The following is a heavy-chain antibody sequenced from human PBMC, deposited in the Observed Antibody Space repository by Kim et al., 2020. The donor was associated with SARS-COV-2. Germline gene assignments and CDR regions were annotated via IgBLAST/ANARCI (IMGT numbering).Heavy chain of an antibody. D-gene: IGHD6-13*01. V-gene: IGHV1-69*13. Sequence: SVKVSCKASGGTFSSYAISWVRQAPGQGLEWMGGIIPIFGTANYAQKFQGRVTITADESTSTAYMELSSLRSEDTAVYYCARENEAAIAAAGTTGGFDYWGQGTLVTVSS. J-gene: IGHJ4*02. CDR3: ARENEAAIAAAGTTGGFDY. CDR1: GGTFSSYA. CDR2: IIPIFGTA.